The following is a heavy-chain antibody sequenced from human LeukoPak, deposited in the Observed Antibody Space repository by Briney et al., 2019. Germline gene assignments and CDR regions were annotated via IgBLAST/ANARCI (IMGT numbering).Heavy chain of an antibody. J-gene: IGHJ4*02. Sequence: ASVKVSCKASGYTFTSYGISWVRQAPGQGLEWMGWISAYNGNTNYAQKLQGRVTMTTDTSTSTAYMELRSLRSDDTAVYYCARDAYEDGYNAVYYFDYWGQGTLATVSS. D-gene: IGHD5-24*01. V-gene: IGHV1-18*01. CDR2: ISAYNGNT. CDR3: ARDAYEDGYNAVYYFDY. CDR1: GYTFTSYG.